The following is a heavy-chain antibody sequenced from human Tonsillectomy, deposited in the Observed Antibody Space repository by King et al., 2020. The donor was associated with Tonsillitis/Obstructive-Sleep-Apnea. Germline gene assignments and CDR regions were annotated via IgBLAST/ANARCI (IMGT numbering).Heavy chain of an antibody. CDR2: IKQDGRDK. Sequence: VQLVESGGGLVQPGGSLRLSCAASGFTFSRSWMSWVRQAPGKGLEWLADIKQDGRDKYYVDSVKGRFTISRDNAKNSLYLQINSLRAEDTAVYYCARDSGISDTNGWYFDLWGRGTPVTVSS. J-gene: IGHJ2*01. CDR3: ARDSGISDTNGWYFDL. D-gene: IGHD2-8*01. CDR1: GFTFSRSW. V-gene: IGHV3-7*04.